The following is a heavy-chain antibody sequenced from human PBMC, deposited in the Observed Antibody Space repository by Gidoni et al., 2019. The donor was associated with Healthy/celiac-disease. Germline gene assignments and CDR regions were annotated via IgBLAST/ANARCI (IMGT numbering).Heavy chain of an antibody. J-gene: IGHJ5*02. D-gene: IGHD5-12*01. CDR3: AKDSFGDSGYGWFDP. Sequence: EVQLVESGGGLVQPGRSLRLSCAASGFTFDDYAMHWVRQAPGKGLEWVSGISWNSGSIGYADSVKGRFTISRDNAKNSLYLQMNSLRAEDTALYYCAKDSFGDSGYGWFDPWGQGTLVTVSS. CDR1: GFTFDDYA. CDR2: ISWNSGSI. V-gene: IGHV3-9*01.